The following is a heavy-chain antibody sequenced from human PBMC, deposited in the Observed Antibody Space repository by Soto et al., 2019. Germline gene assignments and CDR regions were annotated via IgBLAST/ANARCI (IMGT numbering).Heavy chain of an antibody. Sequence: PGGALILSCAASGFTFDDYGMSWVRQAPGEGLEWVSGIKWNGGSTGYADSVKGRFTISRDNAKSSLYLQMNSLRAEDTALYYCARDTYPYCTNGVCSNATDVCCQGTTVTVSS. CDR3: ARDTYPYCTNGVCSNATDV. CDR1: GFTFDDYG. D-gene: IGHD2-8*01. J-gene: IGHJ6*02. V-gene: IGHV3-20*04. CDR2: IKWNGGST.